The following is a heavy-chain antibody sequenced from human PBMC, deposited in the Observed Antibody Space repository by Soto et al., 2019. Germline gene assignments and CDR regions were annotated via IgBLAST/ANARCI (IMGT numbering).Heavy chain of an antibody. V-gene: IGHV4-31*03. Sequence: SETLSLTCTVSGGSISSGDYYWSWIRQHPGKGLEWIGYIYYSGSTHYSSSLKSRVTMSIDTSKNQFPLKLTSVAAADTAVYYCGRLSSIDSSGYYLDYWGQGTLVTVSS. CDR2: IYYSGST. D-gene: IGHD3-22*01. J-gene: IGHJ4*02. CDR3: GRLSSIDSSGYYLDY. CDR1: GGSISSGDYY.